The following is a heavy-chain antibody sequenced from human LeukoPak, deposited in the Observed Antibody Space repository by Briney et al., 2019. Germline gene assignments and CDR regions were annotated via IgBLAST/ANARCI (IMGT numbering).Heavy chain of an antibody. Sequence: ALVKVSCKASGYTFTSYDTNWVRQATGQGLEWMGWMNPNSGNTGYAQKFQGRVTMTRNTSISTAYMELSSLRSEDTAVYYCARMDGSGSYLWFDPWGQGTLVTVSS. J-gene: IGHJ5*02. CDR1: GYTFTSYD. V-gene: IGHV1-8*01. CDR3: ARMDGSGSYLWFDP. D-gene: IGHD3-10*01. CDR2: MNPNSGNT.